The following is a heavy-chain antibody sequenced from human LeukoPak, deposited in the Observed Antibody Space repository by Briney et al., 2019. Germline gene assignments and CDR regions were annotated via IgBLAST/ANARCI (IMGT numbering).Heavy chain of an antibody. V-gene: IGHV4-39*07. D-gene: IGHD4-17*01. J-gene: IGHJ4*02. CDR3: ARDYGDYGNEGFDY. CDR2: IYYSGST. Sequence: SETLSLTCTVSGGSISSSSYYWGWIRQPPGKGLEWIGSIYYSGSTYYNPSLKSRVTISVDTSKNQFSLKLSSVTAADTAVYYCARDYGDYGNEGFDYWGQGTLVTVSS. CDR1: GGSISSSSYY.